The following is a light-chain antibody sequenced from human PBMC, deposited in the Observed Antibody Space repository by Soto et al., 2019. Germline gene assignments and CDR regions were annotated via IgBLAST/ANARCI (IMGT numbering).Light chain of an antibody. J-gene: IGKJ4*01. Sequence: EILLTQSPATLSLPPWERATLSCRASQSVSNNYLAWYQQKPGQAPRLLIYDASNRATGIPARFSGSGSGTDFTLTISTLESEDFGVYFCQQGKNWPRLTFGGGTKVDIK. CDR3: QQGKNWPRLT. V-gene: IGKV3-11*01. CDR2: DAS. CDR1: QSVSNNY.